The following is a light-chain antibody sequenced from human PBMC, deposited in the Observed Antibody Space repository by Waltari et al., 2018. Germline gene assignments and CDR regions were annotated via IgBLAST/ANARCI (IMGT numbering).Light chain of an antibody. V-gene: IGKV2-30*02. CDR2: RVT. J-gene: IGKJ2*01. CDR1: ESLVHSDGNTQ. Sequence: DVVITQSPSSLPVTRGQPASISCKSRESLVHSDGNTQFNWFQQRPGQSPRRLSYRVTNRDSGVPDRVSGSVSGTEFTLKLRRVEAEEIGVYDFMQGSHWPYTFGQGTKLDIK. CDR3: MQGSHWPYT.